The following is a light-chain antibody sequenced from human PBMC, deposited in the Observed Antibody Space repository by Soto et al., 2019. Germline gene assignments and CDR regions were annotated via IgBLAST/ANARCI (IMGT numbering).Light chain of an antibody. CDR3: QHYNSYSEA. CDR1: QTISSW. CDR2: KAS. J-gene: IGKJ1*01. V-gene: IGKV1-5*03. Sequence: DIPLTPTRSTLYGSVGVRVPIICRASQTISSWLAWYQQKPGKAPKLLIYKASTLKSGVPSRFSGSGSGTEFTLTISSLQPDDFATYYCQHYNSYSEAFGQGTTVDIK.